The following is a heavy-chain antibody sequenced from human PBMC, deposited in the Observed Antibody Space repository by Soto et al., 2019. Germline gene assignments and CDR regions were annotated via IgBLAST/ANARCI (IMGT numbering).Heavy chain of an antibody. Sequence: ASVKVSCKASGYTFTSYGISWVRQAPGQGLEWMGWISAYNGNTNYAQKLQGRVTMTTDTSTSTAYMELRSLRSDDTAVYYCARDPATGRLRLGELSFHRGEPFDYWGQGTLVTVSS. CDR1: GYTFTSYG. D-gene: IGHD3-16*02. J-gene: IGHJ4*02. CDR3: ARDPATGRLRLGELSFHRGEPFDY. CDR2: ISAYNGNT. V-gene: IGHV1-18*01.